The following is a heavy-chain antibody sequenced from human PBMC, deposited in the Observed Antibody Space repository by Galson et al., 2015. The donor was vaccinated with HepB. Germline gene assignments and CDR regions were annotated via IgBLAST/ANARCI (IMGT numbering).Heavy chain of an antibody. CDR3: TRRRPDFISDRYGMDV. Sequence: LRLSCAASGFTFSGSAMHWVRQASGKGLEWVGRIRSKADNYATAYAASVKGRFTISRDDSKNTASLQMSSLKTEDTAVYYCTRRRPDFISDRYGMDVWGQGTTVTVSS. CDR1: GFTFSGSA. V-gene: IGHV3-73*01. D-gene: IGHD1-14*01. CDR2: IRSKADNYAT. J-gene: IGHJ6*02.